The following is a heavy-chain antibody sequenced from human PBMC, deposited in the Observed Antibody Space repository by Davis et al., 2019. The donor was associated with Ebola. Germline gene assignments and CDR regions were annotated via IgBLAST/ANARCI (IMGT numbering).Heavy chain of an antibody. D-gene: IGHD1-20*01. Sequence: AASVKVSCKASGYTFTSYAMHWVRQAPGQRLEWMGWINAGNGNTKYSQKFQGRVTITRDTSASTAYMELSSLRSEDTAVYYCARSNGVTGTSGRWFDPWGQGTLVTVSS. CDR1: GYTFTSYA. CDR2: INAGNGNT. CDR3: ARSNGVTGTSGRWFDP. J-gene: IGHJ5*02. V-gene: IGHV1-3*01.